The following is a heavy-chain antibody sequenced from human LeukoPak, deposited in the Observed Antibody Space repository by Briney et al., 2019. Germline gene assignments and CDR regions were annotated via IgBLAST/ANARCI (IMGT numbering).Heavy chain of an antibody. D-gene: IGHD1-26*01. CDR1: GFTFEKYV. CDR3: AKDLGWELPAEAY. CDR2: IYGSGVSI. Sequence: PGGSLRLSCVASGFTFEKYVMIWVRQAPGKGLEWLATIYGSGVSISYADSVKGRFTISRDNSKNALYLQMNSLRAEDTAMYFCAKDLGWELPAEAYWGQGILVTVSS. V-gene: IGHV3-23*01. J-gene: IGHJ4*02.